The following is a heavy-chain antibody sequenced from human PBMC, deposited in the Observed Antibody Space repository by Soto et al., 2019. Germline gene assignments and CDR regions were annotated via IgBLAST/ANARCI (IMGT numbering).Heavy chain of an antibody. CDR3: AKDHDRGYNPDWYFDL. V-gene: IGHV3-30*18. CDR1: GFTFSSYG. Sequence: QVQLVESGGGVVQPGRSLRLSYAASGFTFSSYGMHWVRQAPGKGLEWVAVISYDGSNKYYADSVKGRFTISRDNSKNTLYLQMNSLRAEDTAVYYCAKDHDRGYNPDWYFDLWGRGTLVTVSS. CDR2: ISYDGSNK. D-gene: IGHD6-25*01. J-gene: IGHJ2*01.